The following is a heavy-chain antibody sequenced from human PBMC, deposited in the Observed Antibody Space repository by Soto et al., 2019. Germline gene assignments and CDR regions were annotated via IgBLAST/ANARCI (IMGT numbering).Heavy chain of an antibody. CDR1: GFSLSTSAVG. V-gene: IGHV2-5*02. Sequence: QITLKESGPTLVKPTQTLTLTCTFSGFSLSTSAVGVGWIRQPPGKALEWLALIYWDDDKRYSPSLKSRLTLTKDTSKSQVILTMTNMDPVDTATYCCAHRRGGSYCFDYWGQGTLVTVSS. CDR2: IYWDDDK. D-gene: IGHD2-15*01. CDR3: AHRRGGSYCFDY. J-gene: IGHJ4*02.